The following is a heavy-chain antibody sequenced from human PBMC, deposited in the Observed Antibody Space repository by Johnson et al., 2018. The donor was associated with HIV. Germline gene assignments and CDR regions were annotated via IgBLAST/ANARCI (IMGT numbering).Heavy chain of an antibody. V-gene: IGHV3-15*01. CDR1: GLTFSNAW. CDR3: ARGSSSWLHDAFDI. CDR2: IKSKTDGGTT. J-gene: IGHJ3*02. D-gene: IGHD6-13*01. Sequence: VQLVESGGGVVQPGGSLRLSCAASGLTFSNAWMSWVRQAPGKGLEWVGRIKSKTDGGTTDYAAPVKGRFTISRDDSKNTLYLQMNSLKTEDTSVYYWARGSSSWLHDAFDIWGKGTMVTVSS.